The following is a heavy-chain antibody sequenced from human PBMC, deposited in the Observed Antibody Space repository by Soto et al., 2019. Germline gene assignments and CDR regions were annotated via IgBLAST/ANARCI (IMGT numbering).Heavy chain of an antibody. Sequence: SGPTLGNPTQTLTLTCTFSGFSLSTSGMCVSWIRQPPGKALEWLALIDWDDDKYYSTSLKTRLTISKDTSKNQVVLTMTNMDPVDTATYYCARIPPGGASYVYYYYGMDVWGQGTTVTVSS. D-gene: IGHD3-16*01. CDR1: GFSLSTSGMC. V-gene: IGHV2-70*01. CDR2: IDWDDDK. CDR3: ARIPPGGASYVYYYYGMDV. J-gene: IGHJ6*02.